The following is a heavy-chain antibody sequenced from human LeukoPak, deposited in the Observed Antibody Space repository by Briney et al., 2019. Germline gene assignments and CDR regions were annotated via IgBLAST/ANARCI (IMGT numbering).Heavy chain of an antibody. CDR3: ARQAEYYDFWSGTFDY. J-gene: IGHJ4*02. V-gene: IGHV5-51*01. Sequence: GESLKISCKGSGYSFTSYWIGWVRQMPGKGLEWMGIIYPGDSDTRYSPSFQGQVTISADKSISTAYLQSSSLKASDTAMYYCARQAEYYDFWSGTFDYWGQGTLVTVSS. CDR1: GYSFTSYW. D-gene: IGHD3-3*01. CDR2: IYPGDSDT.